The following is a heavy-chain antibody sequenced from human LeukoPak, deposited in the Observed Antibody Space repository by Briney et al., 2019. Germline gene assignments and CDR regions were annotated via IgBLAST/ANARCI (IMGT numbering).Heavy chain of an antibody. Sequence: SVKVSCKASGGTFSSYAISWVRQAPGQGLEWMGGIIPIFGTANYAQKFQGRVTITTDGSTSTAYMELSSLRSEDTAVYYCARDPGQLVLPGTWDWGQGTLVTVSS. D-gene: IGHD6-6*01. CDR2: IIPIFGTA. J-gene: IGHJ4*02. V-gene: IGHV1-69*05. CDR3: ARDPGQLVLPGTWD. CDR1: GGTFSSYA.